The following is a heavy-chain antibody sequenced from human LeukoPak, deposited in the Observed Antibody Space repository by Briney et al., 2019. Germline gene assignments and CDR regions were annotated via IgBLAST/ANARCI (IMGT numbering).Heavy chain of an antibody. CDR1: GSTFSDYH. V-gene: IGHV1-2*02. CDR3: ARGEYSNGYPYRLDS. CDR2: INPKSGDA. D-gene: IGHD3-16*01. J-gene: IGHJ4*02. Sequence: ASVKVSCKASGSTFSDYHINWVRQASGQGPEWMGWINPKSGDAKYGQAFQGRVTMTGDTSISTAYMELNRLRFDDTAMYYCARGEYSNGYPYRLDSWGQGTLVTVS.